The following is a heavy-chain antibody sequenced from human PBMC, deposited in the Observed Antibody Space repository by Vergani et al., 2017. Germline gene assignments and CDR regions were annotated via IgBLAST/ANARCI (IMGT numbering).Heavy chain of an antibody. CDR1: GYTFTSYY. V-gene: IGHV1-46*01. CDR3: ASGYYAFDI. CDR2: INPSGGST. J-gene: IGHJ3*02. Sequence: QVQLVQSGAEVKKPGASVKVSCKASGYTFTSYYMHWVRQAPGQGLEWMGIINPSGGSTTYAQKFQGRVTMTRDTSTTTVYMELSSLSSVTAADTAVYYCASGYYAFDIWGQGTMVTVSS. D-gene: IGHD3-22*01.